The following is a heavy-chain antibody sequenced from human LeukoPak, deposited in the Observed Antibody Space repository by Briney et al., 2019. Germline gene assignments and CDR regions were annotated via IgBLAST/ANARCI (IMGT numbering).Heavy chain of an antibody. CDR2: IRYDGSNK. J-gene: IGHJ4*02. D-gene: IGHD1-1*01. CDR1: GFTFSSYG. V-gene: IGHV3-30*02. Sequence: PGGSLRLSCAASGFTFSSYGMHWVRQAPGKGLEWVAFIRYDGSNKYYADSVKGRCTISRDNSKNTLYLQMNSLRAEDTAVYYCAKVSTGTPFGYFDYWGQGTLVTVSS. CDR3: AKVSTGTPFGYFDY.